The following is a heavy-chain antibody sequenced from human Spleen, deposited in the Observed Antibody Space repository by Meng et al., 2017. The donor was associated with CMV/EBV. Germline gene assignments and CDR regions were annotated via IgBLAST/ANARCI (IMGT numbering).Heavy chain of an antibody. Sequence: GGSVSSWRYYWSWIRQPPGQGLESIGYMHYTGSTNYNPSLQSRVTISVDRSKNQFSLKLSSVTAADTAVYYCARDLGSSSWGFDYWGQGTLVTVSS. CDR3: ARDLGSSSWGFDY. J-gene: IGHJ4*02. CDR2: MHYTGST. D-gene: IGHD6-13*01. V-gene: IGHV4-61*01. CDR1: GGSVSSWRYY.